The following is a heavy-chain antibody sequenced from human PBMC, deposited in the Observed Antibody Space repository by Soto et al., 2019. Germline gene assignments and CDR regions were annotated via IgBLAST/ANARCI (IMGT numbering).Heavy chain of an antibody. J-gene: IGHJ6*02. D-gene: IGHD2-2*01. CDR2: IIPIFDTA. V-gene: IGHV1-69*12. CDR1: GGTFSSYA. Sequence: QVQLVQSGAEVKKPGSSVKLSCKTSGGTFSSYAISRVRQAPGQGLEWMGGIIPIFDTANYAQKFQGRVTITADESTSTAYMELSSLRSEDTAVYYCARHDCISSSCYYYYYYSMDVWGQGTTVTVSS. CDR3: ARHDCISSSCYYYYYYSMDV.